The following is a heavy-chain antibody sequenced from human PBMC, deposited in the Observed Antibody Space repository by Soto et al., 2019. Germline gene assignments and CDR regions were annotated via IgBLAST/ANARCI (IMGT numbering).Heavy chain of an antibody. CDR1: GGSIGPPDW. Sequence: QVQLQESGPGLVEPSGTLSLTCGVSGGSIGPPDWWSWVRQSPGKGLEWLGDIYHNGTTNFNPSLKRRLTMSVDNSTNQFSLRLTSVTAADTAVYYCAKVGGVGSMKVFFDSWGQGILVTVTS. J-gene: IGHJ4*02. V-gene: IGHV4-4*02. D-gene: IGHD3-16*01. CDR3: AKVGGVGSMKVFFDS. CDR2: IYHNGTT.